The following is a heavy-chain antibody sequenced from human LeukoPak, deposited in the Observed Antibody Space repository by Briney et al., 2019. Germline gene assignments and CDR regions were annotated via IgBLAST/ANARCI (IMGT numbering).Heavy chain of an antibody. Sequence: GGSLRLSCAASGFTFSTYSMNWVHQAPGKGLEWVSSISDSSSYMYYADSVKGRFTISRDNAKNSLYLQMNSLRAEDTAVYYCARETGPFDYWGQGALVTVSS. D-gene: IGHD3-9*01. CDR3: ARETGPFDY. V-gene: IGHV3-21*01. CDR1: GFTFSTYS. CDR2: ISDSSSYM. J-gene: IGHJ4*02.